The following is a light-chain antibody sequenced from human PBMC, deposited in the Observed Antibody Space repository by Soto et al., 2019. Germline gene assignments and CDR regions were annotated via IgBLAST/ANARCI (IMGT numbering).Light chain of an antibody. V-gene: IGKV3-11*01. J-gene: IGKJ4*02. Sequence: EIVLTQSPATLSLSPGERATLACRASQSVSSYLAWYQQKPGQAPKLLLYDASNRATRIPATFSGSGSGTDFTLTISSLEPEDFAVYYCQQRRTWPLTFGGGTTVESK. CDR1: QSVSSY. CDR3: QQRRTWPLT. CDR2: DAS.